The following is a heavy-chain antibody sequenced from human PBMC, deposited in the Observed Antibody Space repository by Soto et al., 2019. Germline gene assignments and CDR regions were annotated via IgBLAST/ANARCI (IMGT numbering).Heavy chain of an antibody. J-gene: IGHJ6*03. V-gene: IGHV1-18*01. Sequence: QVQLMQSGAEVKKPGASVKVSCKASDYSFANFGVTWVRQAPGQGLEWMGWIGANSGNTNYGQKFLGRVTLTTDTSTNTTYMERGSLRSDGTAVYYCAGVGYQLLSPYYYYYMDVWGKGTTVTVSS. CDR2: IGANSGNT. CDR1: DYSFANFG. D-gene: IGHD2-2*01. CDR3: AGVGYQLLSPYYYYYMDV.